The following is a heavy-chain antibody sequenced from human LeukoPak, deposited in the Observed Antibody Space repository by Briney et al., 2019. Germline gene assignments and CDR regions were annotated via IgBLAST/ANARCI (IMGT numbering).Heavy chain of an antibody. V-gene: IGHV3-11*01. D-gene: IGHD4-17*01. CDR1: GFTLSDYY. J-gene: IGHJ4*02. Sequence: GGSLRLSCAASGFTLSDYYMSWIRQAPGKGLEWVSYISSSGSTIYYADSVKGRFTISRDNAKNSLYLQMNSLRAEDTAVYYCARETDYGDPDCWGQGTLVTVSS. CDR2: ISSSGSTI. CDR3: ARETDYGDPDC.